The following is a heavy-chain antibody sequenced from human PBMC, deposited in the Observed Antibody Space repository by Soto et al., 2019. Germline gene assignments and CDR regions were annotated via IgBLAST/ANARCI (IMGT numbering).Heavy chain of an antibody. J-gene: IGHJ6*02. D-gene: IGHD2-2*01. CDR3: ARHDCISTSCYYYYYYSMDV. CDR2: IIPILGIA. Sequence: SVKVSCKASGGTFSSYTISWVRQAPGQGLEWMGRIIPILGIANYAQKFQGRVTITADKSTSTAYMELSSLRSEDTAVYYCARHDCISTSCYYYYYYSMDVWGQGTTVTVSS. CDR1: GGTFSSYT. V-gene: IGHV1-69*02.